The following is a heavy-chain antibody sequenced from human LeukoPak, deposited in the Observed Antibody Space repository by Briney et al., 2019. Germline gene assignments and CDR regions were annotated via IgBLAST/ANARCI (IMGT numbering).Heavy chain of an antibody. V-gene: IGHV3-11*01. J-gene: IGHJ4*02. Sequence: GGSLRLSCAASGFTFSDYYMSWIRPAPGKGRVWVSYISSSGSTIYYEDSVKGRFTISRDKAKNSLYLQMNSLRAEDTAVYYCARARNYYDSSAKLLSGYFDYWGQGTLVTVSS. CDR1: GFTFSDYY. CDR3: ARARNYYDSSAKLLSGYFDY. CDR2: ISSSGSTI. D-gene: IGHD3-22*01.